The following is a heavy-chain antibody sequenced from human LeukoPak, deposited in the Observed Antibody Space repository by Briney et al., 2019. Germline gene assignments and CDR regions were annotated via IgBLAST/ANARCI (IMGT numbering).Heavy chain of an antibody. CDR3: ARDDGGQQLVGAFDY. J-gene: IGHJ4*02. Sequence: ASVKVSCKASGYTFTGYYMHWVRQAPGQGLEWMGWINPNSGGTNYAQKFQGRVTMTRDTSVSTAYMELSRLRSDDTAVYYCARDDGGQQLVGAFDYWGQGTLVTVSS. V-gene: IGHV1-2*02. D-gene: IGHD6-6*01. CDR1: GYTFTGYY. CDR2: INPNSGGT.